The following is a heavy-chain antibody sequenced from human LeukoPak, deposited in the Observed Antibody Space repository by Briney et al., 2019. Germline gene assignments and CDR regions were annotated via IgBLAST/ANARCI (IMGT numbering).Heavy chain of an antibody. CDR2: ISGSGITT. D-gene: IGHD6-6*01. CDR1: GFTFSNYV. V-gene: IGHV3-23*01. CDR3: AKTGLYSSSSRGYFDS. J-gene: IGHJ4*02. Sequence: PGGSLRLSCAASGFTFSNYVMIWVRQAPGKGLEWVSSISGSGITTYYADSVKGRFTISRDNSKNTLYLQLSSLRAEDTAIYFCAKTGLYSSSSRGYFDSWGQGSLVTVSS.